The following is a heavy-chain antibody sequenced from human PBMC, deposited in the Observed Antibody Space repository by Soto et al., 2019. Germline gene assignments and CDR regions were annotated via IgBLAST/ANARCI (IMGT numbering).Heavy chain of an antibody. D-gene: IGHD3-22*01. CDR3: AREVVWYYDSSGYFDY. CDR1: VFTFSDYY. CDR2: ISSSGSTI. Sequence: LRLSCAASVFTFSDYYMSWIRQAPGEGLEWVSYISSSGSTIYYADSVKGRFTISRDNAKNSLYLQMNSLRAEDTAVYYCAREVVWYYDSSGYFDYWGQGTLVTVSS. J-gene: IGHJ4*02. V-gene: IGHV3-11*01.